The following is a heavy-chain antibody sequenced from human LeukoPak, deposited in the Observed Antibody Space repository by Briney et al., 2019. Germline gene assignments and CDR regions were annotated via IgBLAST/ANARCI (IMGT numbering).Heavy chain of an antibody. CDR3: ARDGNRRGYCSSTSCPNWFDP. J-gene: IGHJ5*02. CDR2: VSSSSSTI. D-gene: IGHD2-2*01. CDR1: GFTFSSYS. Sequence: GGPLRLSCAASGFTFSSYSMNWVRQAPGKGLEWVSYVSSSSSTIYYADSVKGRFTISRDNAKNSLYLQMNSLRAEDTAVYYCARDGNRRGYCSSTSCPNWFDPWGQGTLVTVSS. V-gene: IGHV3-48*01.